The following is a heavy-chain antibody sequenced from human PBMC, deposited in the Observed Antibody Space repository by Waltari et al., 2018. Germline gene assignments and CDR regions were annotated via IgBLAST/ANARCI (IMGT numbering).Heavy chain of an antibody. V-gene: IGHV4-39*07. J-gene: IGHJ1*01. D-gene: IGHD6-19*01. Sequence: QLQLQESGPGLVKPSETLSLTCTGSGGSISSSSYYWGWIRQPPGKGLEWIGSIYYSGSTYYNPSLKSRVTISVDTSKNQFSLKLSSVTAADTAVYYCARGITVAGTSYFQHWGQGTLVTVSS. CDR3: ARGITVAGTSYFQH. CDR2: IYYSGST. CDR1: GGSISSSSYY.